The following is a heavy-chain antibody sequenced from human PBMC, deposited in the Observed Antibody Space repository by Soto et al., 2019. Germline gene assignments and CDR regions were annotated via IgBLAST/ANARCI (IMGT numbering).Heavy chain of an antibody. CDR2: ISYSGST. CDR1: GGSISSYY. V-gene: IGHV4-59*01. CDR3: AREGYSSGYYYYYGMDV. D-gene: IGHD3-22*01. J-gene: IGHJ6*02. Sequence: SETLSLTCTVSGGSISSYYWNWIRQPPGKGLEWIGYISYSGSTNYNPSLKSRVTISVDTSKIQFSLKLSSVTAADTALYYCAREGYSSGYYYYYGMDVWGQGTTVTVSS.